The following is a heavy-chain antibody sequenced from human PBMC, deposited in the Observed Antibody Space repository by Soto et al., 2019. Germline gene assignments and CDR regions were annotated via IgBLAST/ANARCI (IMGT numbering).Heavy chain of an antibody. CDR3: ARDGVDILTGYSTAFDY. V-gene: IGHV3-23*01. CDR1: ELTFSNYA. CDR2: ISYGGGTT. Sequence: GGSLRLSCAASELTFSNYAMSRVRQAPGKGLEWVSAISYGGGTTYYADSVKGRFTISRDNAKNSLYLQMNSLRAEDTAVYYCARDGVDILTGYSTAFDYWGQGNPGHRLL. D-gene: IGHD3-9*01. J-gene: IGHJ4*02.